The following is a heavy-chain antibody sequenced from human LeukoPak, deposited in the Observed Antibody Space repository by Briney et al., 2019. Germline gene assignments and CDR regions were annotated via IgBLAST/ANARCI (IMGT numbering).Heavy chain of an antibody. CDR2: IYSGGST. Sequence: GGSLRLSCAASGFTVSSNYKSWVRQAPGKGLEWVSVIYSGGSTYYADSVKGRFTISRDNSKNTLYLQMNSLRAEDTAVYYCARDPGTYYMDVWGKGTTVTVSS. J-gene: IGHJ6*03. CDR1: GFTVSSNY. CDR3: ARDPGTYYMDV. V-gene: IGHV3-53*01.